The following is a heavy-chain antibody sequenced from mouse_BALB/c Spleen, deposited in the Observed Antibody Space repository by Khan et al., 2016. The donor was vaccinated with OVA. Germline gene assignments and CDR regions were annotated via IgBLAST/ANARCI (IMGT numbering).Heavy chain of an antibody. V-gene: IGHV14-3*02. CDR2: IAPVNGDT. Sequence: VQLQQSGAELVKPGASVRLSCTASGFNIKDTYIHWVKQRPEQGLEWIGRIAPVNGDTKYDQKFQDKATITSDTSSNTSYLQLRSLTSEDTAVYCCAHPSYDPRFFEVWGAGTTVTVSS. CDR1: GFNIKDTY. CDR3: AHPSYDPRFFEV. D-gene: IGHD2-3*01. J-gene: IGHJ1*01.